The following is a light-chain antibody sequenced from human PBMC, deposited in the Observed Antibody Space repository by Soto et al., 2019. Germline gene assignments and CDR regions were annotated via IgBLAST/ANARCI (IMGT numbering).Light chain of an antibody. Sequence: EIVLTQSPGTLSLSPGERATLSCRASQSVSSSYLGWYQQKPGQAPRLLIYGASSRATGIPDRFSGSGSGTDFSFSISRLEPEGVAVYYCQQYGSLLTFGGGTKVEIK. CDR3: QQYGSLLT. J-gene: IGKJ4*01. V-gene: IGKV3-20*01. CDR1: QSVSSSY. CDR2: GAS.